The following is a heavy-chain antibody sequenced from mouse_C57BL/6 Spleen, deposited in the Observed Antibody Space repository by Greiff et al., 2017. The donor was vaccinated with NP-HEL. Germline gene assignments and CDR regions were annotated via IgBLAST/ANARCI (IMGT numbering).Heavy chain of an antibody. CDR3: AREGILMTTVVALDYYAMDY. J-gene: IGHJ4*01. CDR1: GYTFTSYW. V-gene: IGHV1-72*01. D-gene: IGHD1-1*01. Sequence: VQLQQSGAELVKPGASVKLSCKASGYTFTSYWMHWVKQRPGRGLEWIGRIDPNSGGTKYNEKFKSKARLTVDKPSRTAYMQLSSLTSEDSAVYYCAREGILMTTVVALDYYAMDYWGQGTSVTVSS. CDR2: IDPNSGGT.